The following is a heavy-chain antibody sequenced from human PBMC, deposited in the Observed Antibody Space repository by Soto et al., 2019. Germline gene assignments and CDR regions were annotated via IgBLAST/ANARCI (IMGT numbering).Heavy chain of an antibody. D-gene: IGHD3-16*01. J-gene: IGHJ6*02. Sequence: EVQLVESGGGLVQPGGSLRLSCAANRFTFSSYWMRWVRQAPGKGLEWVANIKQDGSEKYYVDSVKGRLTISRDNAKNSLYLKMNSLRAEDTALYYWARGGFRRVMTSYGMDVWGQGTTVTVSS. CDR3: ARGGFRRVMTSYGMDV. CDR1: RFTFSSYW. CDR2: IKQDGSEK. V-gene: IGHV3-7*04.